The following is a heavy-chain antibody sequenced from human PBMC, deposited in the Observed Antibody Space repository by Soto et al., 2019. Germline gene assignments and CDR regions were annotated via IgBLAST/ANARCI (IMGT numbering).Heavy chain of an antibody. CDR3: AREIRYYYGMDV. J-gene: IGHJ6*02. CDR2: IYYSGST. CDR1: GGSISSGDYY. Sequence: SETLSLTCTVSGGSISSGDYYWSWIRQPPGKGLEWIGYIYYSGSTYYNPSLKSRVTISVDTSKNQFSLKLSSVTAADTAVYYCAREIRYYYGMDVWGQGTTVTVSS. V-gene: IGHV4-30-4*01.